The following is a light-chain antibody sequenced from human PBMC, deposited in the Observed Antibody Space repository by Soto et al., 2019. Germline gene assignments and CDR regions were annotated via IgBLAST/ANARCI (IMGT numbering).Light chain of an antibody. CDR1: SSNIGSNA. V-gene: IGLV1-44*01. J-gene: IGLJ1*01. CDR2: SNN. CDR3: AAWDDSLNGLYV. Sequence: QSVLTQPPSASGTPGQRVTISCSGGSSNIGSNAVTWYHQLPGTAPTLLIYSNNQRPSGVPDRFSGSKSGTSASLAISGLQSEDEADYYCAAWDDSLNGLYVFGTGTKGTVL.